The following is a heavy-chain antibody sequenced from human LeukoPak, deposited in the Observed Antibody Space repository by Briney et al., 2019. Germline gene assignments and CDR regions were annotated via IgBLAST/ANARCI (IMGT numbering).Heavy chain of an antibody. CDR1: RYSFTSYW. CDR2: IYPGDSDT. V-gene: IGHV5-51*01. Sequence: GESLKISCKGPRYSFTSYWIGWVRQMPGKGLEWMGIIYPGDSDTRYSPSFQGQVTISADKSISTAYLQWNSLKASDTAMYYCARFAGACSGGSCYSDYWGQGTLVTVSS. J-gene: IGHJ4*02. D-gene: IGHD2-15*01. CDR3: ARFAGACSGGSCYSDY.